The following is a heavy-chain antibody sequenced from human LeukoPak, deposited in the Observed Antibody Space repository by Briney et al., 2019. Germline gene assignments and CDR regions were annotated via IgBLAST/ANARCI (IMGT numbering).Heavy chain of an antibody. Sequence: PGRSLRLSCAASGFTFSSYAMHWVRQAPGKGLEWVGVISYDGSNKYYADSVKGRFTISRDNSKHTLYLQMNSLSTEDTAVYYCERTGYSSSWHYFDYWGQGPLVTVSS. J-gene: IGHJ4*02. CDR1: GFTFSSYA. CDR3: ERTGYSSSWHYFDY. V-gene: IGHV3-30*04. D-gene: IGHD6-13*01. CDR2: ISYDGSNK.